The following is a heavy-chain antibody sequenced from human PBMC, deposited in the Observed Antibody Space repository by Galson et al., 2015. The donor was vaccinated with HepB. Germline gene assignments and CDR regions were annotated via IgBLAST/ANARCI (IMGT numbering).Heavy chain of an antibody. CDR2: ISSSSTYI. V-gene: IGHV3-21*01. CDR3: AREAFDI. Sequence: SLRLSCAASGFTFNPYDMNWVRQAPGKGLEWVSSISSSSTYIYYADSVKARFTISRDNAKNSLHLQMNSLRAEDTAVYYCAREAFDIWGQGTLVTVSS. CDR1: GFTFNPYD. J-gene: IGHJ3*02.